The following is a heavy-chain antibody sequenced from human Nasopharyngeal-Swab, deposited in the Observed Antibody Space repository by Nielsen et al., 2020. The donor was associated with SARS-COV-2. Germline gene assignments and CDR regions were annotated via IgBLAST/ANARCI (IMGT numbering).Heavy chain of an antibody. V-gene: IGHV4-59*01. CDR2: IYYSGST. CDR3: AREGKRFLAASETSPGTNIDY. Sequence: WIRQPPGKGLEWIGHIYYSGSTNYNPSLKSRLTISIDTSESQFSLNLSSVTAADTAIYYCAREGKRFLAASETSPGTNIDYWGQGTPVTVSS. D-gene: IGHD6-13*01. J-gene: IGHJ4*02.